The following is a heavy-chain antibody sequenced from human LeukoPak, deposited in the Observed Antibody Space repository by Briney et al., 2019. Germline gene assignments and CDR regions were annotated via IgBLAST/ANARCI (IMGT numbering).Heavy chain of an antibody. D-gene: IGHD7-27*01. V-gene: IGHV4-30-4*07. Sequence: SETLSLTCAVSGGSISSGGYSWSWIRQPPGKGLEWIGYIYYSGSTYYNPSLKSRVTISVDTSKNQFSLKLSSVTAADTAVYYCARGERNWVPIDPWGQGTLVTVSS. CDR2: IYYSGST. CDR3: ARGERNWVPIDP. J-gene: IGHJ5*02. CDR1: GGSISSGGYS.